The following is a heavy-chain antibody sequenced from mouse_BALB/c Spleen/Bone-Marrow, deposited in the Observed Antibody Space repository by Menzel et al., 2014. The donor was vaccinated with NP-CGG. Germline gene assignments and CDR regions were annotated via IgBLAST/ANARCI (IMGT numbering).Heavy chain of an antibody. D-gene: IGHD3-1*01. CDR3: AGSAGYWYFDV. Sequence: VKLVESGAELVMPGASVKMSCKASGYTFTDYWMHWVKQRPGQGLEWIGAIDTSDSYTSYNQKFKGKATLTVDESSSTAYMQLSSLASEDSAVYCCAGSAGYWYFDVWGAGTTVTVSS. J-gene: IGHJ1*01. CDR2: IDTSDSYT. V-gene: IGHV1-69*01. CDR1: GYTFTDYW.